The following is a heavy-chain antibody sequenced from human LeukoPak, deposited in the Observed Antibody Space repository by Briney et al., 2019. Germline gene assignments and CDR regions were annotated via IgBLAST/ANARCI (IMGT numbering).Heavy chain of an antibody. V-gene: IGHV1-46*01. CDR2: INPSGGNT. J-gene: IGHJ4*02. D-gene: IGHD3-22*01. CDR3: ARGDDYYDSSGYLDY. Sequence: ASVKVSCKASGYTFTSYYMHWVRQAPGQGLEWMGIINPSGGNTNYAQKFQGRVTITADESTSTAYMELSSLRSEDTAVYYCARGDDYYDSSGYLDYWGQGTLVTVSS. CDR1: GYTFTSYY.